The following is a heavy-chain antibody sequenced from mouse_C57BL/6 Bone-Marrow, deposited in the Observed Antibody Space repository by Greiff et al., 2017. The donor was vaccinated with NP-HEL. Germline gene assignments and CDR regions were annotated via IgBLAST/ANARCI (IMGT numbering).Heavy chain of an antibody. D-gene: IGHD1-1*01. CDR2: IYPRSGNT. V-gene: IGHV1-81*01. CDR1: GYTFTSYG. Sequence: VQLQQSGAELARPGASVKLSCKASGYTFTSYGISWVKQRTGQGLEWIGEIYPRSGNTYYNEKFKGKATLTADKSSSTAYMELRSLTSEDSAVYFCAISRGLYYGSSPWYFDVWGTGTTVTVSS. J-gene: IGHJ1*03. CDR3: AISRGLYYGSSPWYFDV.